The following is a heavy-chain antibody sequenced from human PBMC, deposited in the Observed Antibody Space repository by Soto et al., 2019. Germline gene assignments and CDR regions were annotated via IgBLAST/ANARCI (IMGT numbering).Heavy chain of an antibody. CDR2: ISYDGSNK. V-gene: IGHV3-30*18. CDR3: AKVRGYSGYDCDY. CDR1: GFTFSSYG. D-gene: IGHD5-12*01. Sequence: LNISCAASGFTFSSYGMHWVRQAPGKGLEWVAVISYDGSNKYYADSVKGRFTISRDNSKNTLYLQMNSLRAEDTAVYYCAKVRGYSGYDCDYWGQGTLVTVSS. J-gene: IGHJ4*02.